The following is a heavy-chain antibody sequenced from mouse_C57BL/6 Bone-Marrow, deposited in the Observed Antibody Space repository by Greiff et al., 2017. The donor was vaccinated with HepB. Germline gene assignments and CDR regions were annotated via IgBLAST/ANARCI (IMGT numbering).Heavy chain of an antibody. Sequence: VQLQQSGPELVKPGASVKISCKASGYTFTDYYMNWVKQSHGKSLEWIGDINPNNGGTSYNQKFKGKATLTVDKSSSTAYMELRSLTSEDSAVYYFALHYYGYAMDYWGQGTSVTVSS. J-gene: IGHJ4*01. V-gene: IGHV1-26*01. CDR3: ALHYYGYAMDY. D-gene: IGHD1-2*01. CDR1: GYTFTDYY. CDR2: INPNNGGT.